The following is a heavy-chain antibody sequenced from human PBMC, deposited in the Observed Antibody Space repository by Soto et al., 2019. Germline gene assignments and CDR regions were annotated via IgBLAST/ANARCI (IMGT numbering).Heavy chain of an antibody. V-gene: IGHV3-23*01. CDR1: RFTFSTFA. CDR2: ISGGGANT. D-gene: IGHD3-3*01. J-gene: IGHJ4*02. Sequence: EVQLLESGGGLVQPGGSLRLSCAASRFTFSTFAMSWVRQAPGKGLEWVAAISGGGANTYYADSVKGRFTISRDNSKNTLYLQMDSLRAEDTAIYFCAKDSYSDFWIGHYYYFDFWGQGTLVTVSS. CDR3: AKDSYSDFWIGHYYYFDF.